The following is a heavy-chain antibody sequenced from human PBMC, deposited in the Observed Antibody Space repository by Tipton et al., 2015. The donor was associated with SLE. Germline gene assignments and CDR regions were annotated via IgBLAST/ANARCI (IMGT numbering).Heavy chain of an antibody. J-gene: IGHJ4*02. CDR2: INYNSAYI. V-gene: IGHV3-21*04. D-gene: IGHD3-10*01. CDR3: ARGGFYPGSGNQYYFDY. CDR1: GFAFSDYT. Sequence: GSLRLSCAASGFAFSDYTMTWVRQAPGKGLEWVSSINYNSAYIYYADSLKGRFTISRDNAKNSLYLQMNSLRSEDTALYYCARGGFYPGSGNQYYFDYWGQGTLVTVSS.